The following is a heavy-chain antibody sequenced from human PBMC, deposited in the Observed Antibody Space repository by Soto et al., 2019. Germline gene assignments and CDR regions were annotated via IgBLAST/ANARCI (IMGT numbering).Heavy chain of an antibody. Sequence: LRLSCAASGCTFRSFTMNWVRQAPGKGLEWVSTISSNSAYIYYTDALRGRFTISRDNAKNSLHLQMNSLRAEDTAVYYCTRDASRDSSARGWFDPWGPGTLVTVSS. CDR3: TRDASRDSSARGWFDP. D-gene: IGHD6-13*01. V-gene: IGHV3-21*01. CDR1: GCTFRSFT. J-gene: IGHJ5*02. CDR2: ISSNSAYI.